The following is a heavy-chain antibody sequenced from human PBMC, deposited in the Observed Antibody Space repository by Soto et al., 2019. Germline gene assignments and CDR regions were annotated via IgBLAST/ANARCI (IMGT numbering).Heavy chain of an antibody. V-gene: IGHV3-23*01. D-gene: IGHD1-26*01. CDR1: GFILEHLG. Sequence: GGSLRLSCAASGFILEHLGISCDRQAPGKGLEWISSISGSGFKKYYADSVKGRFTISRDNSKSTVYLELNNLSAEDTAVYHCAKNQGVELVPLATVDWFDPWGQGSVVTVSS. CDR3: AKNQGVELVPLATVDWFDP. J-gene: IGHJ5*02. CDR2: ISGSGFKK.